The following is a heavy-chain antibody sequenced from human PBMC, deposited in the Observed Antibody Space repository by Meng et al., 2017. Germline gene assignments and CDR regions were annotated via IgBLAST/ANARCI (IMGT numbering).Heavy chain of an antibody. CDR2: INTNTGNP. J-gene: IGHJ4*02. CDR1: RYTFTSYA. V-gene: IGHV7-4-1*02. CDR3: ARACSPPSSSSSFHDY. Sequence: QVRLVQSVSELKKPGASVQVSCQASRYTFTSYAMNWARQAPGQGLEWMGWINTNTGNPTYAQGFTGRFVFSLDTSVSTAYLQISSLKAEDTAVYYCARACSPPSSSSSFHDYWGQGTLVTVSS. D-gene: IGHD6-6*01.